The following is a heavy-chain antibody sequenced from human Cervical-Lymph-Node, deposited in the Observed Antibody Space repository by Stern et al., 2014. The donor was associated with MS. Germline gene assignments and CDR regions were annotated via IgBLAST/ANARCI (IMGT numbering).Heavy chain of an antibody. CDR2: VIPIFGTA. J-gene: IGHJ5*02. Sequence: QVQLVQSGAEVKKPGSSVKVSCKASGCTFSSYAISWGRQAPGQGLEWMXGVIPIFGTANYAKKFQGRVTITADESTSTAYMELSSLRSEDTAVYYCARDRYYDSSGYYNWFDPWGQGTLVTVSS. CDR1: GCTFSSYA. D-gene: IGHD3-22*01. CDR3: ARDRYYDSSGYYNWFDP. V-gene: IGHV1-69*01.